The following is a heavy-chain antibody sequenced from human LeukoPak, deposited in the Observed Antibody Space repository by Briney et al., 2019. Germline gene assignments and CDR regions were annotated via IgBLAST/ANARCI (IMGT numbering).Heavy chain of an antibody. V-gene: IGHV4-39*01. CDR3: ASLRVVRGVIYRYYFDY. Sequence: SETLSLTCTVSGGSISSSSYYWGWIRQPPGKGLGWIGSIYYSGSTYYNPSLKSRVTISVDTSKNQFSLKLSSVTAADTAVYYCASLRVVRGVIYRYYFDYWGQGTLVTVSS. J-gene: IGHJ4*02. CDR1: GGSISSSSYY. D-gene: IGHD3-10*01. CDR2: IYYSGST.